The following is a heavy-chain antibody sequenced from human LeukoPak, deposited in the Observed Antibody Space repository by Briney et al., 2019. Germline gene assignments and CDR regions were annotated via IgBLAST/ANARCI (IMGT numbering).Heavy chain of an antibody. D-gene: IGHD4-23*01. Sequence: GGSLRLSCAASGFTFSSYSMNWVRQAPGKGLEWVSSISSSSSYIYYADSVKGRFTISRDNAKNSLYLQMNSLRAEDTAVYYCARGGGNSGGGYFDYWGQGTLVTVSS. V-gene: IGHV3-21*01. J-gene: IGHJ4*02. CDR2: ISSSSSYI. CDR3: ARGGGNSGGGYFDY. CDR1: GFTFSSYS.